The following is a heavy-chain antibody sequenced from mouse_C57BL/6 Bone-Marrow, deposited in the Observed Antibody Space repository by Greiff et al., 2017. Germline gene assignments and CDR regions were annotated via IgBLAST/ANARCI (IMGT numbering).Heavy chain of an antibody. J-gene: IGHJ2*01. CDR2: INPSNGGT. V-gene: IGHV1-53*01. CDR1: GYTFTSYC. D-gene: IGHD1-1*01. CDR3: DWGYSSSYVNY. Sequence: QVQLQQSGTELVKPGASVKLSCKASGYTFTSYCMHWVKQRPGQGLEWIGNINPSNGGTNYNEKFKSKATLTVDKSSSTAYMQLSSLTSEDSAGYYCDWGYSSSYVNYWGQGTTLTVSS.